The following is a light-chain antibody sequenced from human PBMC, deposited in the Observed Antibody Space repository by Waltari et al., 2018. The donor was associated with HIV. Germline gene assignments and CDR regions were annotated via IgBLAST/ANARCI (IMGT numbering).Light chain of an antibody. CDR3: QSTDHDGTWV. CDR2: KDI. J-gene: IGLJ3*02. Sequence: SYELTQTPSVSVSPGQTARISCSRGALPKNYSSLYGQKPGHAPVLIIYKDIERPSGIPERISGSRSGTGVTLTISDVQAEDEGDYYCQSTDHDGTWVFGGGTKLTVL. CDR1: ALPKNY. V-gene: IGLV3-25*03.